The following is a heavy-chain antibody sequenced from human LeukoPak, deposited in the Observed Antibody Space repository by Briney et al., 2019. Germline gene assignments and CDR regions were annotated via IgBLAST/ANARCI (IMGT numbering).Heavy chain of an antibody. CDR3: ARDRAYSSGWYVPYY. V-gene: IGHV4-30-4*01. CDR2: INHSGSI. D-gene: IGHD6-19*01. CDR1: GGSISSGDYY. Sequence: SETLSLTCTVSGGSISSGDYYWSWIRQPPGKGLEWIGYINHSGSIYYNPSLKSRLTISVDTSKNQFSLKLSSVTAADTAVYYCARDRAYSSGWYVPYYWGQGTLVTVSS. J-gene: IGHJ4*02.